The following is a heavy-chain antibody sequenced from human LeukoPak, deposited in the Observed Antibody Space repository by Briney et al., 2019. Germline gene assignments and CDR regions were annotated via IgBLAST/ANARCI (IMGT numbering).Heavy chain of an antibody. CDR3: TAGLGLTNDDS. J-gene: IGHJ4*02. V-gene: IGHV3-15*01. Sequence: GGSLRLSCGASGFTFNKAWMSWVRQTPGKGLEWVGRIKENSVGGTIDNAAPVQGRFTISRDDSKNTVYLEMNSLKTEDTAVYYCTAGLGLTNDDSWGQGTLVTVSS. D-gene: IGHD2-8*01. CDR1: GFTFNKAW. CDR2: IKENSVGGTI.